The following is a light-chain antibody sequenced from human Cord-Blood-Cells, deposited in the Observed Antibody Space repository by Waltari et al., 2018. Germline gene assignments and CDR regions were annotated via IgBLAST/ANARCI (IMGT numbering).Light chain of an antibody. V-gene: IGLV2-8*01. J-gene: IGLJ2*01. CDR1: SSNVGGYNY. Sequence: QSALTQPPSASGSPGQSVTISCTGTSSNVGGYNYVSWYQQHPGKAPNLMIYEVSKRPSGVPVRFSGSKSGTSASLGITGLQAEDEADYSCQSYDSSLSGSVFGGGTKLTVL. CDR3: QSYDSSLSGSV. CDR2: EVS.